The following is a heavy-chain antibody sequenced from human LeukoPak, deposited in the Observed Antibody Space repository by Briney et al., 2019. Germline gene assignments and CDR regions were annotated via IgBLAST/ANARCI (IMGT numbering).Heavy chain of an antibody. V-gene: IGHV3-21*01. D-gene: IGHD2-15*01. CDR1: GFTFSSYW. CDR3: ARDREAYCSGGSCTNFDY. CDR2: ISGSSSYI. Sequence: GGSLRLSCAASGFTFSSYWMNWVRQTPGKGLEWVSSISGSSSYIYYADSVKGRFTISRDNAKNSLYLEMNSLRAEDTAVYNCARDREAYCSGGSCTNFDYWGQGTLVTVSS. J-gene: IGHJ4*02.